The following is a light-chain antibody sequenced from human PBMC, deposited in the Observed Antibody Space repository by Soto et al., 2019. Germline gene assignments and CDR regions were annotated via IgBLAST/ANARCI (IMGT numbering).Light chain of an antibody. CDR3: QQSYSTLALT. V-gene: IGKV1-39*01. J-gene: IGKJ4*01. Sequence: DIQMTQSPSSLSASVGDTVTITCRASQTISTSLNWYQQKPGRAPKLLIYAASNLQSGVPSRFSGSGSGTDFTLTIISLQPEDFATYYCQQSYSTLALTFGGGTKVDIK. CDR1: QTISTS. CDR2: AAS.